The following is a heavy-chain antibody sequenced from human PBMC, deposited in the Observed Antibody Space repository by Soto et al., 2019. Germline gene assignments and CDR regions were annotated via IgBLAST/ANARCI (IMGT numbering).Heavy chain of an antibody. Sequence: SETLSLTCTVSGGSISSYYWSWIRQPPGKGLEWIGYIYYSGSTNYNPSLKSRVTISVDTSKNQFSLKLSSVTAADTAVYYCARGAKNYDFWIGYNYGMDVWGQGTTVTVSS. CDR1: GGSISSYY. V-gene: IGHV4-59*01. CDR2: IYYSGST. D-gene: IGHD3-3*01. CDR3: ARGAKNYDFWIGYNYGMDV. J-gene: IGHJ6*02.